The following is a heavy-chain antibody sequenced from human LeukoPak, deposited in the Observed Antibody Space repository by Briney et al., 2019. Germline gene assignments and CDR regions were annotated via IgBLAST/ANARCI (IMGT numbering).Heavy chain of an antibody. Sequence: SETLSLTCTVSGGSISSYYWSWIRQPPGKGLEWIGYIYYSGSTNYNPSLKSRVTISVDTSKNQFSLKLSSVTAADTAVYYCARASSSWYPDNWFDPWGQGTQVTVSS. J-gene: IGHJ5*02. CDR2: IYYSGST. CDR3: ARASSSWYPDNWFDP. V-gene: IGHV4-59*01. D-gene: IGHD6-13*01. CDR1: GGSISSYY.